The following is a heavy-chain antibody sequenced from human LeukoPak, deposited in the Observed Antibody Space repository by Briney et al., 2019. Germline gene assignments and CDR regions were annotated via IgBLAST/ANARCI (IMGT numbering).Heavy chain of an antibody. V-gene: IGHV4-30-2*01. CDR3: ASPRDPLNDYGDYEGGYYYMDV. CDR2: IYHSGST. CDR1: GGSISSGGYY. J-gene: IGHJ6*03. Sequence: SETLSLTCTVSGGSISSGGYYWSWIRQPPGKGLEWIGYIYHSGSTYYNPSLKSRVTISVDRSKNQFSLKLSSVTAADTAVYYCASPRDPLNDYGDYEGGYYYMDVWGKGTTVTVSS. D-gene: IGHD4-17*01.